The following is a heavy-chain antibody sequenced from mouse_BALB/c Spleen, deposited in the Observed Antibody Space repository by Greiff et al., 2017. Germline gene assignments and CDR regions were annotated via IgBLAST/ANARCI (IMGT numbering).Heavy chain of an antibody. CDR2: ISYSGST. CDR1: GDSITSGY. CDR3: ASLPYYGSSIWYFDV. J-gene: IGHJ1*01. Sequence: EVQLQESGPSLVKPSQTLSLTCSVTGDSITSGYWNWIRKFPGNKLEYMGYISYSGSTYYNPSLKSRISITRDTSKNQYYLQLNSVTTEDTATYYCASLPYYGSSIWYFDVWGAGTTVTVSS. V-gene: IGHV3-8*02. D-gene: IGHD1-1*01.